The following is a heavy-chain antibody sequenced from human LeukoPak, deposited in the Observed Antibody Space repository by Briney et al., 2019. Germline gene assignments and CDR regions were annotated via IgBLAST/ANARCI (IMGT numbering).Heavy chain of an antibody. Sequence: PGGSLRLSCAASGFTFSSYSMNWVRQAPGKGLEWVSSISSSSSYIYYADSVKGRFTISRDNAKNSLYLQMNSLRAEDTAVYYCARAEVVTTTISYYWGQGTLVTVSS. CDR1: GFTFSSYS. CDR3: ARAEVVTTTISYY. J-gene: IGHJ4*02. D-gene: IGHD2-21*02. V-gene: IGHV3-21*01. CDR2: ISSSSSYI.